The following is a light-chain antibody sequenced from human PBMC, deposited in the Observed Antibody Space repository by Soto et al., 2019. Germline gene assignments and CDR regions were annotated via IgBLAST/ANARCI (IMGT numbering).Light chain of an antibody. Sequence: DIQMTQSPPTLSASVGDRVTITCRASQSIRHYLAWYQQMPGKAPKLLIYGASTWQSGVPSRFSGSGSGPEFTLPTSTLQPDDFETYFCQHHNSYSQTSGQGTKV. V-gene: IGKV1-5*01. CDR3: QHHNSYSQT. CDR2: GAS. CDR1: QSIRHY. J-gene: IGKJ1*01.